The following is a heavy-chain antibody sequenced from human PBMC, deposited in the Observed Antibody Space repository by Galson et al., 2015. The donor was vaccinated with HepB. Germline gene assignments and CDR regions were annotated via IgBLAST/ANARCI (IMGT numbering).Heavy chain of an antibody. V-gene: IGHV3-66*01. CDR1: GFTVSSNY. D-gene: IGHD3-3*01. Sequence: SLRLSCAASGFTVSSNYMSWVRQAPGKGLEWVSVIYSGGSTYYADSVKGRFTISRDNSKNTLYLQMNSLRAEDTAVYYCARDYDFWSGYDYWGQGTLVTVSS. CDR2: IYSGGST. CDR3: ARDYDFWSGYDY. J-gene: IGHJ4*02.